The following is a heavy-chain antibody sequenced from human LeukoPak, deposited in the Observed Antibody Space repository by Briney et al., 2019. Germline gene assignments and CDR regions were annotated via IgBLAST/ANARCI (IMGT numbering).Heavy chain of an antibody. J-gene: IGHJ5*02. V-gene: IGHV4-59*01. Sequence: SSETLSLTCTVSGGSINNYYWSWIRQPPGKGLEWIGYINDSGSTNYNPSLKSRVTMSVETSKSQFSLKLSSVTAADTAVYYCARVTYGGNSRWFDPWGQGTLVTVSS. D-gene: IGHD4-23*01. CDR3: ARVTYGGNSRWFDP. CDR2: INDSGST. CDR1: GGSINNYY.